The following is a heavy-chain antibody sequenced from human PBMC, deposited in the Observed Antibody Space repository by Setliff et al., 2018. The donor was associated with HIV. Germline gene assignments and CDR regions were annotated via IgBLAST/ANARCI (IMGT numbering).Heavy chain of an antibody. Sequence: ASVKVSCKASGYTFTSYYMHWVRQGPGQGLEWMGMINPSGVTTNYAQKFQGRITMTRDTSTSTVYMELRSLRSEDTAVYYCARDRLHYYDSSVYYYGAPFDIWGQGTMGTV. CDR3: ARDRLHYYDSSVYYYGAPFDI. CDR2: INPSGVTT. D-gene: IGHD3-22*01. CDR1: GYTFTSYY. V-gene: IGHV1-46*01. J-gene: IGHJ3*02.